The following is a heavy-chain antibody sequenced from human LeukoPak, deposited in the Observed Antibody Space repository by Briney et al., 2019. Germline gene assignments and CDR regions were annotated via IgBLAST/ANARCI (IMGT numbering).Heavy chain of an antibody. Sequence: ASVKVSCKASGYTFTSYGISWVRQAPGQGLEWMGWISAYNGNTNYAQKLQGRVTMTTDTSTSTAYMELRSLRSDDTAVYYCARDPGYCSSTSCYTWWGQEDWFDPWGQGTLVTVSS. CDR1: GYTFTSYG. D-gene: IGHD2-2*02. CDR3: ARDPGYCSSTSCYTWWGQEDWFDP. V-gene: IGHV1-18*01. J-gene: IGHJ5*02. CDR2: ISAYNGNT.